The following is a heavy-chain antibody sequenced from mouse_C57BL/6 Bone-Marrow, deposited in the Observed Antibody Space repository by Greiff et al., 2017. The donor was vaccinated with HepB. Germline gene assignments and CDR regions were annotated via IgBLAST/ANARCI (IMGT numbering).Heavy chain of an antibody. D-gene: IGHD2-3*01. V-gene: IGHV5-17*01. Sequence: EVHLVESGGGLVKPGGSLKLSCAASGFTFSDYGMHWVRQAPEKGLEWVAYISRGSSTIYYADTVKGRFTISRDNAKNTLFLQMTRLRSEDTAMYYCARVYDGYYYYAMDYWGQGTSVTVSS. CDR3: ARVYDGYYYYAMDY. CDR1: GFTFSDYG. J-gene: IGHJ4*01. CDR2: ISRGSSTI.